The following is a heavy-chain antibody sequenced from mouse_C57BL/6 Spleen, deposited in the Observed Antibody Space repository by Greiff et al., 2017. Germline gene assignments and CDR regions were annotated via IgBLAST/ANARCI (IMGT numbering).Heavy chain of an antibody. V-gene: IGHV14-2*01. CDR3: ARNDGYCSAWFAY. J-gene: IGHJ3*01. D-gene: IGHD2-3*01. Sequence: EVQLQQPGAELVKPGASVKLSCTASGFNIKDYYMHWVKQRPGQGLEWIGRIDPDDGETKYAPKFQGKATITADTSSNTAYLQLSSLTSEDTAVYYCARNDGYCSAWFAYWGQGTLVTVSA. CDR1: GFNIKDYY. CDR2: IDPDDGET.